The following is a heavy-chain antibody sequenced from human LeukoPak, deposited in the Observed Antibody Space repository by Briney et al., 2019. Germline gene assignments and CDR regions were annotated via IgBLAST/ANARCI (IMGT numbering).Heavy chain of an antibody. CDR2: IIPIFGTA. V-gene: IGHV1-69*06. CDR3: ARLILGVASAGFDY. J-gene: IGHJ4*02. CDR1: GGTFSSYA. Sequence: SVKVSCKASGGTFSSYAISWVRQAPGQGLEWMGGIIPIFGTANYAQKFQGRVTITADKSTSTAYMELRSLRSDDTAVYYCARLILGVASAGFDYWGQGTLVTVSS. D-gene: IGHD6-13*01.